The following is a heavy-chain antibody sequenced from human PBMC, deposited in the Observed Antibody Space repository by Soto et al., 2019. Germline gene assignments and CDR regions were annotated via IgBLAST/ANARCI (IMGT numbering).Heavy chain of an antibody. D-gene: IGHD2-2*01. CDR2: ISYDGSNK. CDR3: AREYSLAVPAPGY. V-gene: IGHV3-30-3*01. CDR1: GFTFSSYA. Sequence: QVQLVESGGGVVQPGRSLRLSCAASGFTFSSYAVHWVRQAPGKGLEWVAVISYDGSNKYYADSVKGRFTVSRDNSKNTLYLQMSRLRAEDTAVYYCAREYSLAVPAPGYWGQGTLVTFSS. J-gene: IGHJ4*02.